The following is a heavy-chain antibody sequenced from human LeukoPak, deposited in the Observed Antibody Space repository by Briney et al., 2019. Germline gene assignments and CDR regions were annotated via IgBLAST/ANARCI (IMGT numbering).Heavy chain of an antibody. D-gene: IGHD3-22*01. V-gene: IGHV4-59*13. CDR1: GGSLSSYY. CDR3: PKVPSYDYSGSTRGSIDF. Sequence: PSETLSLTCTVSGGSLSSYYWSWIRQPPGKGLEWIGYIYYSGVTNYNPPLKGRLTISVDKNQFSLKLTSVTAADTAVYYCPKVPSYDYSGSTRGSIDFWGQGTLVTVS. J-gene: IGHJ4*02. CDR2: IYYSGVT.